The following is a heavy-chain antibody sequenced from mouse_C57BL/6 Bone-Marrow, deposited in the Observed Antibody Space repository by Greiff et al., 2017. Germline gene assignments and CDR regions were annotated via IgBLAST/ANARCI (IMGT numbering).Heavy chain of an antibody. CDR1: GYTFTSYW. V-gene: IGHV1-55*01. J-gene: IGHJ2*01. CDR3: ARFDLYIDY. CDR2: IYPGSGST. Sequence: VQLQESGAELVKPGASVKMSCKASGYTFTSYWITWVKQRPGQGLEWIGDIYPGSGSTNYNEKFKSKATLTVDTSSSTAYMQLSSLTSEDSAVYYCARFDLYIDYWGQGTTLTVSS.